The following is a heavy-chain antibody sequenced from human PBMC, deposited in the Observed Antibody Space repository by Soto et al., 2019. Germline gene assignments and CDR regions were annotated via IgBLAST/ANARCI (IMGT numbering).Heavy chain of an antibody. CDR2: IYYSGST. J-gene: IGHJ4*02. V-gene: IGHV4-39*01. D-gene: IGHD6-6*01. CDR1: GGSISSSSYY. Sequence: SETLSLTCTVSGGSISSSSYYWGWIRQPPGKGLEWIGSIYYSGSTYYNPSLKSRVTISVDTSKNQFSLKLSSVTAADTAVYYCARQVYSSSPDSWGQGTLVTVSS. CDR3: ARQVYSSSPDS.